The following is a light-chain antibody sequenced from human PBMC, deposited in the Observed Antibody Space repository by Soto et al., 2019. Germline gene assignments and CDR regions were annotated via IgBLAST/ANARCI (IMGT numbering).Light chain of an antibody. CDR1: QSISSN. J-gene: IGKJ4*01. CDR2: RTS. V-gene: IGKV3-15*01. CDR3: QQYNTWPRAT. Sequence: EIVLTQSPATLSLSPGARATLSCRASQSISSNLAWYQQKPGQAPRLLMFRTSSRATGFPARFSGSGSGTEFNLTISSLQYEEFGVYYCQQYNTWPRATFGGGTKVDIK.